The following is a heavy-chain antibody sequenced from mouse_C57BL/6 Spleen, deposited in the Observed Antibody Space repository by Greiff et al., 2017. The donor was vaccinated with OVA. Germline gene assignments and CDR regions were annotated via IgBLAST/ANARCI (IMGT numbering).Heavy chain of an antibody. CDR1: GYTFTSYW. D-gene: IGHD6-1*01. Sequence: VKLQQPGAELVRPGTSVKLSCKASGYTFTSYWMHWVKQRPGQGLEWIGVIDPSDSYTNYNQKFKGKATLTVDTSSSTAYMQLSSLTSEDSAVYYCARSSGGRRGAMDYWGQGTSVTVSS. J-gene: IGHJ4*01. V-gene: IGHV1-59*01. CDR2: IDPSDSYT. CDR3: ARSSGGRRGAMDY.